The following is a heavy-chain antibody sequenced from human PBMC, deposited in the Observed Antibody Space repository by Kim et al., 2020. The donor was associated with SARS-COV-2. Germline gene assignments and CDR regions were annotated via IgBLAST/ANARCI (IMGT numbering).Heavy chain of an antibody. J-gene: IGHJ4*02. Sequence: SVKVSCKASGGTFSSYAISWVRQAPGQGLEWMGGIIPIFGTANYAQKFQGRVTITADESTSTAYMELSSLRSEDTAVYYCAADYYDSSGYSDYWGQGTLVTVSS. V-gene: IGHV1-69*13. CDR1: GGTFSSYA. CDR2: IIPIFGTA. CDR3: AADYYDSSGYSDY. D-gene: IGHD3-22*01.